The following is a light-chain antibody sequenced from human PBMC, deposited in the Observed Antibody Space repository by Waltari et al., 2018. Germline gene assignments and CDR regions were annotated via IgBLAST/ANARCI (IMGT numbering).Light chain of an antibody. V-gene: IGLV2-14*01. Sequence: SALTQPASVSGSPGQSITLPSPGTSSDVGGYNYVPWYQQHPGKAPKLMIYDVSNRPSGVSNRFSGSKSGNTASLTISGLQAEDEADYYCSSYTSSSTLVFGGGTKLTVL. CDR1: SSDVGGYNY. CDR3: SSYTSSSTLV. CDR2: DVS. J-gene: IGLJ2*01.